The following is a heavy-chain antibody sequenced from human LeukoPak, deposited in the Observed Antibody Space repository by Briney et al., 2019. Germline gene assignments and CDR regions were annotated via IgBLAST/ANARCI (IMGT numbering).Heavy chain of an antibody. CDR3: ARAVVAAFDY. Sequence: ASVKVSCKASGYTFTSYAMHWVRQAPRQRLEWMGWINAGNGSTKYSQKFQGRVTIARDTSASTAYMELSSLRSEDTAVYYCARAVVAAFDYWGQGTLVTASS. CDR2: INAGNGST. V-gene: IGHV1-3*01. J-gene: IGHJ4*02. D-gene: IGHD2-15*01. CDR1: GYTFTSYA.